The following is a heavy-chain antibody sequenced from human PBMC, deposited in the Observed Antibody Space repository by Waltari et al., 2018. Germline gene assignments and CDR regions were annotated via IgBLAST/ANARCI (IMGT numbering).Heavy chain of an antibody. V-gene: IGHV3-9*01. CDR2: ISWNSGCI. CDR1: GFTFDDYA. Sequence: EVQLVESGGGLVQPGRSLRLSCAASGFTFDDYAMHWVRQAPGKGLEWVSGISWNSGCIGYADSVKGRFTISRDNAKNSLYLQMNSLRAEDTALYYCAKDRSYYYYGMDVWGQGTTVTVSS. CDR3: AKDRSYYYYGMDV. J-gene: IGHJ6*02.